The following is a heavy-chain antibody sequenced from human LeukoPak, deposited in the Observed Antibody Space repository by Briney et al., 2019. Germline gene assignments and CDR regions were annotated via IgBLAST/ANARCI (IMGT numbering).Heavy chain of an antibody. V-gene: IGHV4-39*01. Sequence: KPSETLSLTCTVSGGSISSSSYYWGWIRQPPGKGLEWIGSIYYSGSTYYNPSLKSRVTISVDTSKNQFSLKLSSVTAADTAVYYCARRERYYDSSGYYYGYWGQGTLVTVSS. CDR3: ARRERYYDSSGYYYGY. D-gene: IGHD3-22*01. CDR1: GGSISSSSYY. J-gene: IGHJ4*02. CDR2: IYYSGST.